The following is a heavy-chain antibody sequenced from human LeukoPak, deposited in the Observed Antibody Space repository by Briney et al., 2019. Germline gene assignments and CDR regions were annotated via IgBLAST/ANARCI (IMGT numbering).Heavy chain of an antibody. Sequence: ASVKVSCKASGYTFTGYYMHWVRQAPGQGLEWMGWINPNSGGTNYAQKFQGRVTMTRDTSISTAYMELSRLRSDDTAVYYCARGLSITMVRGVKGAFDIWGQGTMVTVSS. D-gene: IGHD3-10*01. CDR3: ARGLSITMVRGVKGAFDI. CDR1: GYTFTGYY. J-gene: IGHJ3*02. CDR2: INPNSGGT. V-gene: IGHV1-2*02.